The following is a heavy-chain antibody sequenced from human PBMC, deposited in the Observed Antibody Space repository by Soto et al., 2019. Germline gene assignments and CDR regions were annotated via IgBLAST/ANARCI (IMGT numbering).Heavy chain of an antibody. D-gene: IGHD4-17*01. V-gene: IGHV1-69*01. CDR1: GGSFSTYG. CDR3: ARDGVDVSRTTVRHGALDI. CDR2: FIPVFTTA. J-gene: IGHJ3*02. Sequence: QVQLVQSGAEAKKPGSSVKVSCKASGGSFSTYGISWVRQAPGQGLEWMGGFIPVFTTAKYAQKFQGRVSITADESPYTAYMEVSSLRSEDTAVYFCARDGVDVSRTTVRHGALDIWGQGTVVTVSS.